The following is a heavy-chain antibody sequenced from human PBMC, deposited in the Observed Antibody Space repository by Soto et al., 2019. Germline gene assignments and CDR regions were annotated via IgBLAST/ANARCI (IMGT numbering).Heavy chain of an antibody. CDR3: ASGGSGSYYKSWFDP. Sequence: SVKVSCKASGGTFSSYAISWVRQAPGQGLEWMGGIIPIFGTANYAQKFQGRVTITADESTSTAYMELSSLRSEDTAVYYCASGGSGSYYKSWFDPWGQGTLVTVSS. V-gene: IGHV1-69*13. CDR1: GGTFSSYA. J-gene: IGHJ5*02. D-gene: IGHD3-10*01. CDR2: IIPIFGTA.